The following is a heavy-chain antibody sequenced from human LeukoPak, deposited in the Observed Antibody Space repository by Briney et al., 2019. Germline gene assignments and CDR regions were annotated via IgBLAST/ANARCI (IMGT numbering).Heavy chain of an antibody. J-gene: IGHJ4*02. CDR2: ISWNSGSI. CDR1: GFTFDDYA. Sequence: GGSLRLSCAASGFTFDDYAMYWVRQAPGKGLEWVSGISWNSGSIGYADSVKGRFTISRDNAKNSLYLQMNSLRAEDTALYYCAKDPLSRFRGIDFDYWGQGTLVTVSS. D-gene: IGHD3-10*01. CDR3: AKDPLSRFRGIDFDY. V-gene: IGHV3-9*01.